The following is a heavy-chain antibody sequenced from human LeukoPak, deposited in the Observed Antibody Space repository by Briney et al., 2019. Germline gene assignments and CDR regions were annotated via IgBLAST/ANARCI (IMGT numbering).Heavy chain of an antibody. CDR2: IKQDGSEK. Sequence: GGSLRLSCAASGFTFSSHWMSWVRQAPGKGLEWVANIKQDGSEKYSVDSVKGRFTISRDNAKNSLFPQMNSLRAEDTAVYFCARESTGFTIDYWGQGTLVTVSS. V-gene: IGHV3-7*01. D-gene: IGHD1-14*01. CDR1: GFTFSSHW. CDR3: ARESTGFTIDY. J-gene: IGHJ4*02.